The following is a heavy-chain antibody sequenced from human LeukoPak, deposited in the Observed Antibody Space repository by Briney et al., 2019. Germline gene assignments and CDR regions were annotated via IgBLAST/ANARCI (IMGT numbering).Heavy chain of an antibody. CDR1: GGSISGYY. Sequence: SETLSLTCTVSGGSISGYYWSWIRQPPGKGLEWIGYIYTSGSTNYNPSLKSRVTISVDTSKNQFSLRLSSVTAADTAMYFCARAYSRSYSHFDDWGQGTLVTVSS. D-gene: IGHD1-26*01. V-gene: IGHV4-4*09. J-gene: IGHJ4*02. CDR2: IYTSGST. CDR3: ARAYSRSYSHFDD.